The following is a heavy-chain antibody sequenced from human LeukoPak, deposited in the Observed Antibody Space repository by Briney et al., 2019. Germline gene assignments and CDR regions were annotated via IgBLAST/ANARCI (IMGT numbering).Heavy chain of an antibody. J-gene: IGHJ5*02. CDR3: ARAHGSSSVSWFDP. V-gene: IGHV1-69*05. CDR2: IIPIFGTA. Sequence: GASVKVSCKASGGTFSSYAISWVRQAPGQGLEWMGGIIPIFGTANYAQKFQGRVTITTDESTSTAYMELSSLRSEDTAVYCCARAHGSSSVSWFDPWGQGTLVTVSS. CDR1: GGTFSSYA. D-gene: IGHD6-6*01.